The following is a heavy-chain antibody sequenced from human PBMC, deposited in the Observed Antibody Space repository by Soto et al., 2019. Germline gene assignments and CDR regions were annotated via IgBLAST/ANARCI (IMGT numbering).Heavy chain of an antibody. CDR2: IDPSDSYT. D-gene: IGHD1-1*01. V-gene: IGHV5-10-1*01. CDR3: ARHPIAAGIYGMDV. Sequence: PGESLKISCQGSGYSFTSYWITWVRQMPGKGLEWMGRIDPSDSYTHYSPSFQGHVTISADKSISTAYLQWSSLKASDIAMYYCARHPIAAGIYGMDVWGQGTTVTVS. CDR1: GYSFTSYW. J-gene: IGHJ6*01.